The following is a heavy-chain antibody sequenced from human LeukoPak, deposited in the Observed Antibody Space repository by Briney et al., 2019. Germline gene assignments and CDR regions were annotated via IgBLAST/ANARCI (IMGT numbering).Heavy chain of an antibody. J-gene: IGHJ4*02. CDR3: ATDVGVGVLDY. CDR2: FDPEDGET. V-gene: IGHV1-24*01. CDR1: GYTRTELS. Sequence: ASMKVSCKVSGYTRTELSMHWVRQAPGKGLELMGGFDPEDGETIYAQKFQGRVTMTEDTSTDTAYMELSSLRSEDPAVYYCATDVGVGVLDYWGQGTLVTVSS. D-gene: IGHD2-8*01.